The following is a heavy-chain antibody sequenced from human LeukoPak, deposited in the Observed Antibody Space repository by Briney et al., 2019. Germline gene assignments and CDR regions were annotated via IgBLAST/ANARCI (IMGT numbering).Heavy chain of an antibody. CDR2: IYHSGNT. J-gene: IGHJ4*02. V-gene: IGHV4-38-2*01. Sequence: SETLSLTCAVSGYSISSGYYWGWIRQPPGKGLEWIGSIYHSGNTYYNPSLKSRVTISVDTSKNQFSLKLSSVTAADTAVYYCARGGGRRLIVVVPAALYYFDYWGQGTLVTVSS. CDR3: ARGGGRRLIVVVPAALYYFDY. D-gene: IGHD2-2*01. CDR1: GYSISSGYY.